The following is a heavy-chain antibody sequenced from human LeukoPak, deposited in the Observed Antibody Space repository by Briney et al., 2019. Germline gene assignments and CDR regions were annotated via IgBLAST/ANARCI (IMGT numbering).Heavy chain of an antibody. CDR1: GGSISSYY. V-gene: IGHV4-59*01. Sequence: SETLSLTGTVSGGSISSYYWSWLRQPPGKGLEWIVYIYYSGSTNYNPSLKSRVTISVDTSKNQFSLKLSSVTAADTAVYYCARGNGVATIERYYYYGMDVWGQGTTVTVSS. D-gene: IGHD5-12*01. CDR3: ARGNGVATIERYYYYGMDV. J-gene: IGHJ6*02. CDR2: IYYSGST.